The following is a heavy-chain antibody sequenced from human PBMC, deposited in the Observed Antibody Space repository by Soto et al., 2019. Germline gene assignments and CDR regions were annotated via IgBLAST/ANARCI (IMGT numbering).Heavy chain of an antibody. CDR2: IIPIFGTA. V-gene: IGHV1-69*13. D-gene: IGHD4-17*01. J-gene: IGHJ4*02. Sequence: SVKVSCKASGGTFSSYAISWVRQAPGQGLEWMGGIIPIFGTANYAQKFQGRVTITADESTSTAYMELSSLRSEDTAAYYCARGPASMTTFDYWGQGTLVTVSS. CDR1: GGTFSSYA. CDR3: ARGPASMTTFDY.